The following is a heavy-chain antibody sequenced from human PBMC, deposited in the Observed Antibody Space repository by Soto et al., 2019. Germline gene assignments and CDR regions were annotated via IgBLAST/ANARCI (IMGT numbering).Heavy chain of an antibody. D-gene: IGHD1-20*01. V-gene: IGHV4-34*01. CDR3: AIGTNWNELDY. Sequence: QVQLQEWGAGLLKPSETLSLTCAVYGGSFSGYYWCWLRQPPGKGLELIGEINHSGSTNYNPSLKSRVTISVDTAKTQFSLKLSSVTAADTVVYYCAIGTNWNELDYWGQGTLVSVST. J-gene: IGHJ4*02. CDR1: GGSFSGYY. CDR2: INHSGST.